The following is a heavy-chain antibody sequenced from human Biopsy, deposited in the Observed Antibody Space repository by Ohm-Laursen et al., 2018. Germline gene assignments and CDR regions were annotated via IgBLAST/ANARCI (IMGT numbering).Heavy chain of an antibody. Sequence: GSLRLSCAASGFTVSDNHISWIRQAPGKGLQWASLIYSDGNTYYADSVKGRFTISRDIPRNTLYLQMNSLRAEDTAVYYCARGPGKLWSGYYTWGQGSLVSVSS. D-gene: IGHD3-3*01. CDR3: ARGPGKLWSGYYT. CDR2: IYSDGNT. V-gene: IGHV3-53*01. CDR1: GFTVSDNH. J-gene: IGHJ5*02.